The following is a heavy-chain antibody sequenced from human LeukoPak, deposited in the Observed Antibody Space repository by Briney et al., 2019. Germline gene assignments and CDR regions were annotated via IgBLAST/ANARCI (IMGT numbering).Heavy chain of an antibody. CDR1: GFTFSNYW. D-gene: IGHD3-10*01. CDR2: IMGDGSEK. CDR3: ARTAPGIGRDY. J-gene: IGHJ4*02. Sequence: QPGGSLRLSCAASGFTFSNYWMSWVRQAPGKGLAWVANIMGDGSEKYYADSVKGRFTISRDNAKNSLYLQMNSLRAEDTAVYYCARTAPGIGRDYWAREPWSPSPQ. V-gene: IGHV3-7*05.